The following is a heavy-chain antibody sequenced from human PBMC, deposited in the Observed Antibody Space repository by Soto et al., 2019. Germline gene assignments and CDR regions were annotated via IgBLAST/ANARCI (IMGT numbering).Heavy chain of an antibody. V-gene: IGHV5-51*01. CDR2: IYPGDSDT. D-gene: IGHD3-10*01. Sequence: GESLKISGKSSGWSFTSYWIGWVRQMPGKGLEWMGIIYPGDSDTRYGPSFQGQVTISADKSTSTAYLQWGSLKASDTAMYYCARHMIRGVLTTNFDYWGQGTLVTVSS. J-gene: IGHJ4*02. CDR3: ARHMIRGVLTTNFDY. CDR1: GWSFTSYW.